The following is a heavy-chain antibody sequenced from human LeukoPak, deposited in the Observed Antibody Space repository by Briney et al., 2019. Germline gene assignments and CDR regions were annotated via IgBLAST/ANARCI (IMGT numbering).Heavy chain of an antibody. CDR2: INEQGSKI. Sequence: GGSLRLSCEVSGFTFNNYWMTWVRQAPGKGLEWVADINEQGSKIYYVDSVKGRFTISRDNAKNSLSLELNTLRAEDTAVYYCARWSYVSGSWFLDYWGQGTLVTVSS. J-gene: IGHJ4*02. D-gene: IGHD3-10*01. V-gene: IGHV3-7*05. CDR1: GFTFNNYW. CDR3: ARWSYVSGSWFLDY.